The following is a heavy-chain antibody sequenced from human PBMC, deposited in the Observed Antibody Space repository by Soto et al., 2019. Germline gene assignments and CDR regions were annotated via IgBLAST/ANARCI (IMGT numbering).Heavy chain of an antibody. CDR2: MNPNSGNT. D-gene: IGHD6-19*01. CDR1: GYTFTSYD. Sequence: VXVSCKASGYTFTSYDINWERQATGQGLEWMGWMNPNSGNTGYTQKFQGRVTMTRNTSISTAYMDLSSLRSEDTAVYYCARAGHRSGWQEYWGQGTLVTVSS. V-gene: IGHV1-8*01. J-gene: IGHJ4*02. CDR3: ARAGHRSGWQEY.